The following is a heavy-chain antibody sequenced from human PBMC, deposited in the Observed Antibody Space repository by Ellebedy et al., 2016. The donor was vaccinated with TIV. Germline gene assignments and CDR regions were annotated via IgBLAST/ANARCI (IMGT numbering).Heavy chain of an antibody. CDR1: GFNFRTYA. CDR3: ARDFVTESSWYYLDN. V-gene: IGHV3-33*01. CDR2: IGYDGRDS. J-gene: IGHJ4*02. D-gene: IGHD6-13*01. Sequence: GESLKISCAASGFNFRTYAMGWVRQAPGKGLEWVASIGYDGRDSYYGDSVKGRFTISRDNAKNTLYLQMNSLRAEDTAVYYCARDFVTESSWYYLDNWGLGTLVTVSS.